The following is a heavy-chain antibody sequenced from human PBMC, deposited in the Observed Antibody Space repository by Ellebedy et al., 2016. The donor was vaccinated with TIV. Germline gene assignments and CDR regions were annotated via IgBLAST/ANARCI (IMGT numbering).Heavy chain of an antibody. Sequence: SVKVSCKPSGGTFSSYIISWVRQAPGQGLEWMGRIIPILGMTNYAQKFQGRVTITVDDSTSTAYMELSSLRSEDTAAYYCARNVGTSGASSDSWGQGTLVTVSS. CDR2: IIPILGMT. D-gene: IGHD2-8*01. J-gene: IGHJ4*02. CDR3: ARNVGTSGASSDS. CDR1: GGTFSSYI. V-gene: IGHV1-69*02.